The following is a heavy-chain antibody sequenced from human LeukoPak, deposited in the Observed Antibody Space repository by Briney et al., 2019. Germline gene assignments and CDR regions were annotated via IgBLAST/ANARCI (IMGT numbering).Heavy chain of an antibody. J-gene: IGHJ5*02. Sequence: SETLSLTCTVSGGSISSSRYYWGWIRQPPGKGLEWIGSIYYSGSTYYNPSLKSRLTISIDTSNNQFSLKLNSVTAADTAVYYCARSPGGVNNWFDPWGQGTLVTVSS. CDR1: GGSISSSRYY. CDR3: ARSPGGVNNWFDP. CDR2: IYYSGST. D-gene: IGHD2-8*01. V-gene: IGHV4-39*07.